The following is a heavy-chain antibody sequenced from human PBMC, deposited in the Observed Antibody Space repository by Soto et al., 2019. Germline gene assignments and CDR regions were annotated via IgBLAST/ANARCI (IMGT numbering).Heavy chain of an antibody. V-gene: IGHV3-23*01. CDR3: AKGEPEVSPVSPGY. CDR1: GFTFSSYA. J-gene: IGHJ4*02. CDR2: ISGSGGST. Sequence: EVQLLESGGGLVQPGGSLRLSCAASGFTFSSYAMSWVRQAPGKGLEWVSAISGSGGSTYYADSVKGRYTISRDNSKNALYLQMNSLGAVDTAVYYCAKGEPEVSPVSPGYWGQGTLVPVSS. D-gene: IGHD1-26*01.